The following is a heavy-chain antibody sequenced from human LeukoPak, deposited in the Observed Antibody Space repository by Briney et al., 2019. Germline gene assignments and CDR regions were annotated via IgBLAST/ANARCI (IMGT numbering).Heavy chain of an antibody. CDR1: GFTFSNAW. CDR3: TTPNGD. Sequence: GGSLRLSCAASGFTFSNAWMSWVRQAPGKGLEWVGRIKSKIDGGTTDYAAPVKGRFTISRDDSKNTLYLQMNSLKTEDTAVYYCTTPNGDWGQGTLVTVSS. V-gene: IGHV3-15*01. CDR2: IKSKIDGGTT. J-gene: IGHJ4*02. D-gene: IGHD2-8*01.